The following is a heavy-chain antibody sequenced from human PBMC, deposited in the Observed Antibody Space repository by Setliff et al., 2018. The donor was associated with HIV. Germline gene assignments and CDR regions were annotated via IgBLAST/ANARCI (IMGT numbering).Heavy chain of an antibody. V-gene: IGHV4-39*01. CDR1: GASISSSPYY. Sequence: SETLSLTCSVSGASISSSPYYWAWIRQPPGKGLEWIATISYSGSTHYNLALMSRVTISMDTSRNQFSVKLSSVTAADTAVYYCAKASVTSIQYFDYWGQGTLVTVSS. CDR3: AKASVTSIQYFDY. D-gene: IGHD2-2*02. J-gene: IGHJ4*02. CDR2: ISYSGST.